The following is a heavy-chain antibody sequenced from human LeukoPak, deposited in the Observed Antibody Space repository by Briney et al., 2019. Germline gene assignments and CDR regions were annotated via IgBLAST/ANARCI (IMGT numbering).Heavy chain of an antibody. CDR3: AREGYSSSPELGAFDI. CDR2: IHPSGGST. J-gene: IGHJ3*02. CDR1: GYTFTSYY. Sequence: GASVKVSCKASGYTFTSYYMHWVRPAPGQGVEWMGIIHPSGGSTSYAQKFQGRVTMTRDTSTSTVYMELSSLRSEDTAVYYCAREGYSSSPELGAFDIWGQGTMVTVSS. D-gene: IGHD6-13*01. V-gene: IGHV1-46*01.